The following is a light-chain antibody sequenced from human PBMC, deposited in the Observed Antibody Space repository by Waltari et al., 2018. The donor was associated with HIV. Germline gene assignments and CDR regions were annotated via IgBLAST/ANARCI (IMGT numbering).Light chain of an antibody. V-gene: IGLV3-21*02. J-gene: IGLJ2*01. CDR2: DDS. Sequence: SYVLTQPPSVSVAPGQTARITCGGNNIGSKSVHWDQQKPGQAPVLVVYDDSDRPSGIAGRGSGSNSGNTATLTISRGEAGDEADYYCQVWDSSSDHVVFGGGTKLTVL. CDR3: QVWDSSSDHVV. CDR1: NIGSKS.